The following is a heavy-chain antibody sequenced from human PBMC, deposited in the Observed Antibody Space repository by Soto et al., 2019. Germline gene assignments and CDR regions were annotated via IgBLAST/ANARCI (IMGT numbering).Heavy chain of an antibody. Sequence: QVKLVQSGTEVKKPGASLKVSCKASGYSFATSGISWVRQAPGQGLEWMGWISVYNGNTNYDQKLHDRVTMTTDTSTTTACLELRSLRSDDTAVYYCARAGQYYDSSGYVNWGQGTLVTVSS. D-gene: IGHD3-22*01. CDR1: GYSFATSG. V-gene: IGHV1-18*01. CDR2: ISVYNGNT. J-gene: IGHJ4*02. CDR3: ARAGQYYDSSGYVN.